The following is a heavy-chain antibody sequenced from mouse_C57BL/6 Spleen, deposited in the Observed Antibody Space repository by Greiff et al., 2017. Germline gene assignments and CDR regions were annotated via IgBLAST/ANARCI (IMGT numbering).Heavy chain of an antibody. J-gene: IGHJ1*03. V-gene: IGHV5-17*01. CDR2: ISSGSSTI. CDR1: GFTFSDYG. D-gene: IGHD2-1*01. Sequence: EVMLVESGGGLVKPGGSLKLSCAASGFTFSDYGMHWVRQAPEKGLEWVAYISSGSSTIYYADTVKGRFTISRDNAKNTLFLQMTSLRSEDTAMYYCAKYGNYWYFDVWGTGTTVTVSS. CDR3: AKYGNYWYFDV.